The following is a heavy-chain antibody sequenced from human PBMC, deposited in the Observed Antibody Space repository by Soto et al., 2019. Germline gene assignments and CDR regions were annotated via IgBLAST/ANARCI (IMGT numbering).Heavy chain of an antibody. D-gene: IGHD3-10*01. CDR3: ARDLITMVRGVSNWFDP. CDR2: ISAYNGNT. J-gene: IGHJ5*02. V-gene: IGHV1-18*01. Sequence: ASVKVSCKASGYTFTSYGISWVRQAPGQGLEWMGWISAYNGNTNYAQKLQGRVTMTTDTSTSTAYMELRSLRSDDTAVYYCARDLITMVRGVSNWFDPWGQGTLVTVSS. CDR1: GYTFTSYG.